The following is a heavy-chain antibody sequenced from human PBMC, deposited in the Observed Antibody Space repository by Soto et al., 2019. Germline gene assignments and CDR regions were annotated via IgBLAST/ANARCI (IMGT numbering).Heavy chain of an antibody. CDR3: ARSPKGTTLATHFDY. V-gene: IGHV4-30-2*01. D-gene: IGHD4-17*01. J-gene: IGHJ4*02. CDR1: GGSISSDGYS. CDR2: IYHSGST. Sequence: ASETLSLTCAVSGGSISSDGYSWSWIRQPPGKGLEWIGYIYHSGSTYYNPSLKSRVTISLDRSKNEFSLNLSSVAAADTAVYYCARSPKGTTLATHFDYWGQGALVTVSS.